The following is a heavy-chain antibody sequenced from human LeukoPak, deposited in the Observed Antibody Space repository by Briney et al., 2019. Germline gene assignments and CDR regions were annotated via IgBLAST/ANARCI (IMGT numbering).Heavy chain of an antibody. V-gene: IGHV4-59*01. CDR1: DDSISDYY. Sequence: SETLSLTCTVSDDSISDYYRGWIRQPPGKGLEWIGYFHNSGTSTYNPSLKSRVTISADTSKNQFSLKLNSLTTADTTVYYCTRGAGWLIDYWGQGILVTVSS. J-gene: IGHJ4*02. D-gene: IGHD3-16*01. CDR3: TRGAGWLIDY. CDR2: FHNSGTS.